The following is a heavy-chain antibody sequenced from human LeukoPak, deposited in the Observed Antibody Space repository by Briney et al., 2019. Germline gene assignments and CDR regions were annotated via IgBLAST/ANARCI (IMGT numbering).Heavy chain of an antibody. Sequence: SETLSLTCANYGGPFSGFFRSWIRQPPGKGLEWIGEINHSGTTNYNPSLKSRVAISIDTSRNQFSLKLTSVTAADTAVYYCARASSYNDAVRYNPSWFGPWGQGTLVTVSP. CDR3: ARASSYNDAVRYNPSWFGP. CDR2: INHSGTT. J-gene: IGHJ5*02. D-gene: IGHD3-10*01. V-gene: IGHV4-34*01. CDR1: GGPFSGFF.